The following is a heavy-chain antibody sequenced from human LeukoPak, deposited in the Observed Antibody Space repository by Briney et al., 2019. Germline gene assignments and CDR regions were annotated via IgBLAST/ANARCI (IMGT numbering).Heavy chain of an antibody. J-gene: IGHJ4*02. CDR1: GDSISSYY. CDR3: ARHSSLAHFDH. CDR2: IYYSGTT. Sequence: PSETLSLTCTVSGDSISSYYCSWIRQPPGKGLEWIGYIYYSGTTNYNPSPKSRVTIAVDTSKNQFSLKLSSVTAADTAVYYCARHSSLAHFDHWGQGSLVTVSS. V-gene: IGHV4-59*01.